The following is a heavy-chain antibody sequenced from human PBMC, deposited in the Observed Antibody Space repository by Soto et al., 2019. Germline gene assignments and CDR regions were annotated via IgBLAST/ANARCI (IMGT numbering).Heavy chain of an antibody. CDR2: IIPIFGTP. Sequence: QVQLVQSGAEVKKPGSSVKVSCKASGVTFSRQDMRWVRQAPGQGLEWMGGIIPIFGTPQYAEKFQDRVTITADESTSTAYMELSSLTSEDTAGYDCATNECREGDSFDYWGQGTLVSVSS. V-gene: IGHV1-69*01. CDR1: GVTFSRQD. CDR3: ATNECREGDSFDY. D-gene: IGHD2-15*01. J-gene: IGHJ4*02.